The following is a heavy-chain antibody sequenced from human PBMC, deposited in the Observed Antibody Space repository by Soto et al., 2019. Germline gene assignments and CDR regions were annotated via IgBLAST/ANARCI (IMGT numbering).Heavy chain of an antibody. CDR2: IKSKTDGGTT. V-gene: IGHV3-15*07. CDR1: GFTFSNAW. J-gene: IGHJ4*02. Sequence: EVQLVESGGGLVKPGGSLRLSCAASGFTFSNAWKNWVRQAPGKGLEWVGRIKSKTDGGTTDYAAPVKGRFTISRDDSKNTLYLQMNSLKTEDTAVYYCTTDLGLRLELRGWYFDYWGQGTLVTVSS. CDR3: TTDLGLRLELRGWYFDY. D-gene: IGHD1-7*01.